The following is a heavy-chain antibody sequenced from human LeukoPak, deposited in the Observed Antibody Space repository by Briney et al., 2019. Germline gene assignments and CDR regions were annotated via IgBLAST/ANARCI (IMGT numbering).Heavy chain of an antibody. Sequence: SSETLSFTCTVSGDSISSYYWSWIRQPPGKGLEWIGYIYYSGSTNYNPSLKSRVTISVDTSKNQFSLKLSSVTAADTAVYYCARFTAVAKNWFDPWGQGTLVTVSS. CDR1: GDSISSYY. D-gene: IGHD6-19*01. V-gene: IGHV4-59*01. J-gene: IGHJ5*02. CDR3: ARFTAVAKNWFDP. CDR2: IYYSGST.